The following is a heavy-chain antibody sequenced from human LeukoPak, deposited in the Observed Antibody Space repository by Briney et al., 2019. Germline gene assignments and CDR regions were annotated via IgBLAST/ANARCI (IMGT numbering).Heavy chain of an antibody. CDR1: GYTFTSYG. V-gene: IGHV1-18*01. D-gene: IGHD3-10*01. J-gene: IGHJ5*02. CDR2: ISAYNGNT. CDR3: ARDSSELVLWFGESRRAYNWFDP. Sequence: GASVKVSCKASGYTFTSYGISWVRQAPGQGLEWMGWISAYNGNTNYAQKLQGRVTMTTDTSTSTAYMELRSLRSDDTAVYYCARDSSELVLWFGESRRAYNWFDPWGQGTLVTVSS.